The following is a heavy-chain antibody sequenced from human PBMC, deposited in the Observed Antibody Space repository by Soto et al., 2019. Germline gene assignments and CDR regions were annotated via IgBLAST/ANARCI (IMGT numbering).Heavy chain of an antibody. Sequence: KSSETLSLTCTVSGGSVNSSDYYWNWIRQSPGKGLEWIGYVHYGGTYYYNPSLRSRVIISVDTSKNQFSLKVNSVTAADTAVYYCARDLCSSTSCYTPRTYFGMDVWGPGTTVTVSS. CDR3: ARDLCSSTSCYTPRTYFGMDV. CDR2: VHYGGTY. V-gene: IGHV4-30-4*01. J-gene: IGHJ6*02. D-gene: IGHD2-2*02. CDR1: GGSVNSSDYY.